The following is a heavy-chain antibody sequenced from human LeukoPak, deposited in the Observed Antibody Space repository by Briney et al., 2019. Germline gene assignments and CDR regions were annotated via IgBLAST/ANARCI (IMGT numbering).Heavy chain of an antibody. CDR2: IWYDGSNK. CDR1: GFTFSSYG. D-gene: IGHD2-15*01. V-gene: IGHV3-33*01. Sequence: GGSLRLPCAASGFTFSSYGMHWVRQAPGKGLEWVAVIWYDGSNKYYADSVKGRFTISRDNSKNTLYLQMNSLRAEDTAVYYCARNIGYCSGGSCYSGYYFDYWGQGTLVTVSS. CDR3: ARNIGYCSGGSCYSGYYFDY. J-gene: IGHJ4*02.